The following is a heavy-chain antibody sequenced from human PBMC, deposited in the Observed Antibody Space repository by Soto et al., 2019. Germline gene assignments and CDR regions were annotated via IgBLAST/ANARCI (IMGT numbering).Heavy chain of an antibody. V-gene: IGHV6-1*01. CDR3: AREPDIVVVPTYGLEV. J-gene: IGHJ6*02. D-gene: IGHD2-2*01. Sequence: LSLTCAISGDSVSSNSAAWNWIRQSPSRGLEWLGRTYYRSKWYNDYAVSVKSRITINPDTSKNQFSLQLNSVTPEDTAVYYCAREPDIVVVPTYGLEVWGQGTTVTVSS. CDR1: GDSVSSNSAA. CDR2: TYYRSKWYN.